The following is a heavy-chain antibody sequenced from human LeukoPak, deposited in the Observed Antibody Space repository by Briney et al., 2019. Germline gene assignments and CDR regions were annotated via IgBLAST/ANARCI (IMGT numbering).Heavy chain of an antibody. D-gene: IGHD3-22*01. V-gene: IGHV1-58*01. CDR2: IVVGSSNT. J-gene: IGHJ3*02. Sequence: GASVKVSCKASGFTFTSSAVQWVRQARGQRLEWIGWIVVGSSNTNYAQKFQERVTITRDMSTSTAYMELSSLRSEDTAVYYCASWGYYYDSSGYYSLGAFDIWGQGTMVTVSS. CDR1: GFTFTSSA. CDR3: ASWGYYYDSSGYYSLGAFDI.